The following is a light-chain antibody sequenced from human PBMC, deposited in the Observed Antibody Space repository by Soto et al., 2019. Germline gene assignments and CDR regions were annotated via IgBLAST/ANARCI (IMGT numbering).Light chain of an antibody. J-gene: IGKJ1*01. CDR1: QSVGSY. V-gene: IGKV3-11*01. Sequence: EIVLTQSPANLSLSPGERATLSCRASQSVGSYFAWYQQKPGQTPRLLIYDTSYRATGIPARFSGSGSGTDFALTISGLEPEDFAVYYCQQRTNCPWTFGHGTKVDSK. CDR2: DTS. CDR3: QQRTNCPWT.